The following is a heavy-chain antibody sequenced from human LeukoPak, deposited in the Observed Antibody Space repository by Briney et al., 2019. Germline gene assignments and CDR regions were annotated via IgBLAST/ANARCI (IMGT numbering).Heavy chain of an antibody. CDR1: GYTFTSYH. CDR2: INLREGST. CDR3: ARSDKMDV. Sequence: ASVRVSCKASGYTFTSYHIHGGPQVPGQGLEWMGVINLREGSTDYAQKFQDRVSLPRDKSTRTVYMNLSRLRCEQTAVYYCARSDKMDVWGEGGTVTVSS. V-gene: IGHV1-46*01. J-gene: IGHJ6*01.